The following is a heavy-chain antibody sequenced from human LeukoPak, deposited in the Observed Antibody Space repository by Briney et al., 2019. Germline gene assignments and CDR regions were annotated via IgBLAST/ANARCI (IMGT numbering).Heavy chain of an antibody. CDR1: GGSISNYY. CDR2: IYYTGST. D-gene: IGHD6-13*01. V-gene: IGHV4-59*01. J-gene: IGHJ4*02. CDR3: ARAPKGYSLGFYFDY. Sequence: SETLSLTCTVSGGSISNYYWSWIRQPPGKGLEWIAYIYYTGSTNYNPSLKSRVTISLDTSKNQFSLKLSSVTAADTAVYYCARAPKGYSLGFYFDYWGQGTLVTVSS.